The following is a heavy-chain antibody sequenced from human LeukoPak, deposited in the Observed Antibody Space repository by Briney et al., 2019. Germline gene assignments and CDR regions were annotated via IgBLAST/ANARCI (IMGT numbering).Heavy chain of an antibody. CDR2: TWYDGSNE. Sequence: GGSLRLSCAASGFTFSTYGMHWVPHAQANALDSPPLTWYDGSNENYADSVKGRFTISRDNSRNTLYLQMNSLRGEDTAVYYCARGGLTIAEATTSWYLDYWGQGTLVTVSS. V-gene: IGHV3-33*01. J-gene: IGHJ4*02. CDR1: GFTFSTYG. D-gene: IGHD1-26*01. CDR3: ARGGLTIAEATTSWYLDY.